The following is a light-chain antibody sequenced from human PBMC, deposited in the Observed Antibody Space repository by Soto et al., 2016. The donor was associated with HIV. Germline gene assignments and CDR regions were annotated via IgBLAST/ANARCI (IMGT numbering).Light chain of an antibody. CDR2: GKD. V-gene: IGLV3-19*01. CDR3: NSRDSSGNHLV. J-gene: IGLJ2*01. CDR1: SVRKYY. Sequence: SSGLTQDPTVSVALGQTVRITCQGDSVRKYYTTWYQQKPGQAPVLVIYGKDRRPSGIPDRFSGSSSGSTASLTITGAQADDEADYFCNSRDSSGNHLVFGGGTRLTVL.